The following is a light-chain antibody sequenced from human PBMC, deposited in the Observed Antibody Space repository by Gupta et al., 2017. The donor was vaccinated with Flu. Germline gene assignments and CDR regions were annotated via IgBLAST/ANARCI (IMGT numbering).Light chain of an antibody. Sequence: DIVMTQSPDSLAVSLGERATINCKSSQSGLYSSNNKNYLAWYQQKPGQPPKLLIYWASTRESGVPDRFSGSGSGTDFTLTISSPQAEDVAVYYCQQYDSTPRTFGQGTKVEIK. CDR1: QSGLYSSNNKNY. J-gene: IGKJ1*01. V-gene: IGKV4-1*01. CDR2: WAS. CDR3: QQYDSTPRT.